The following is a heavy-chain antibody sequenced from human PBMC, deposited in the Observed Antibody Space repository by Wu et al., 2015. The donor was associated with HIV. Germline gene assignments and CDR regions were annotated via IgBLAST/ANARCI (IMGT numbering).Heavy chain of an antibody. D-gene: IGHD3-10*01. V-gene: IGHV1-8*01. J-gene: IGHJ4*02. Sequence: QVQLVQSGPEVKKPGASVKVSCKPSGYTFARYDINWVRQATGQRLEYLGWMNPNSGNTGYVQKFQGRLTMTKDSSIGIVYMELSSLTSEDTAVYYCARGHYYASGNYHFSAPVYWGRGTLVTVSS. CDR1: GYTFARYD. CDR3: ARGHYYASGNYHFSAPVY. CDR2: MNPNSGNT.